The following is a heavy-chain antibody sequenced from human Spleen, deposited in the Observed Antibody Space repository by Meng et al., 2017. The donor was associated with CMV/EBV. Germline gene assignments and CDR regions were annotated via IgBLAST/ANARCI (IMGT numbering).Heavy chain of an antibody. CDR1: GFTVSTNY. Sequence: GESLKISCGASGFTVSTNYMSWVRRAPGKGLERVSIMFPGGSMYYTDSVKGRFTISRDSSKNTLYLQMNSLRPEDTAVYFCARDNPDYDDFWGGDPKWGQGTLVTVS. J-gene: IGHJ4*02. CDR3: ARDNPDYDDFWGGDPK. D-gene: IGHD3-3*01. CDR2: MFPGGSM. V-gene: IGHV3-66*02.